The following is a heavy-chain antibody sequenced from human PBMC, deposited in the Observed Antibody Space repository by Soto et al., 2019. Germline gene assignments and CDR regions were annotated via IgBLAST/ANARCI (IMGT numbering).Heavy chain of an antibody. V-gene: IGHV3-64*01. D-gene: IGHD6-6*01. CDR3: ASVSSSDLSYYCYYMDV. Sequence: RGSLGLSCAASGFTFSSYAMHWVRQAPGKGLEYVSAISSNGGSTYYANSVKGRFTISRDNSKNTLYLQMGSLRAEDMAVYYCASVSSSDLSYYCYYMDVWGKGT. CDR1: GFTFSSYA. J-gene: IGHJ6*03. CDR2: ISSNGGST.